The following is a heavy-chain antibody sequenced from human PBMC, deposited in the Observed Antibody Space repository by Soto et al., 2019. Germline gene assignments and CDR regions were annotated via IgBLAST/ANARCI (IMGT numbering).Heavy chain of an antibody. CDR2: INPNSGGT. D-gene: IGHD2-2*01. J-gene: IGHJ4*02. CDR3: ARALRYCSSTSCYLGPIDY. V-gene: IGHV1-2*04. Sequence: ASVKVSCKASGYTFTGYYMHWVQQAPGQGLEWMGWINPNSGGTNYAQKFQGWVTMTRDTSISTAYMELSRLRSDDTAVYYCARALRYCSSTSCYLGPIDYWGQGTLVTVS. CDR1: GYTFTGYY.